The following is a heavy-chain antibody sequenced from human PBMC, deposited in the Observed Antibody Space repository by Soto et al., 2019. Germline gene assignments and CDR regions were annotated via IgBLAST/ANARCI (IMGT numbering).Heavy chain of an antibody. J-gene: IGHJ4*02. Sequence: EVQLLESGGGLVQPGGSLRLSCAASGFTFSSYAMSWVRQAPGKGLEWVSAISGSGGSTYYADSVKGRFTISRDNSKNTLYLQMNSLRAEDTAVYYCAKDPPYYYDSSGYYYGGWGQGTLVTVSS. CDR3: AKDPPYYYDSSGYYYGG. V-gene: IGHV3-23*01. CDR2: ISGSGGST. CDR1: GFTFSSYA. D-gene: IGHD3-22*01.